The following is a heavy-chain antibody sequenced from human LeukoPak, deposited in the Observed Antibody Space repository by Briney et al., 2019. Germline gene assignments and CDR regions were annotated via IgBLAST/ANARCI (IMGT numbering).Heavy chain of an antibody. Sequence: GGSLRLPCAASGFNFSNYWLTWVRQAPGQGLEWVANIKQDGSEKHYVDSVKGRFTISRDNAKNSLYLQMNSLRAEDTAVYYCARDRQIAYWGQGTLVTVSS. CDR1: GFNFSNYW. CDR2: IKQDGSEK. V-gene: IGHV3-7*01. CDR3: ARDRQIAY. J-gene: IGHJ4*02.